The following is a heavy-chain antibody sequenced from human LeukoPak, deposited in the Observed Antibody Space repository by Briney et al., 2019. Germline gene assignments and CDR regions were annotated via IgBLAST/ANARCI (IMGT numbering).Heavy chain of an antibody. CDR3: ARGPIGPYSILTEIEY. CDR2: INPNSGGT. D-gene: IGHD2-21*01. Sequence: GSVNVSCKASGYTFTGYYMHWVRQAPGQGLEGMGWINPNSGGTNYAQKFQGRVTMTRERSISTAYMELSRLRSDDTAVYYCARGPIGPYSILTEIEYCGQGTLVTVSS. J-gene: IGHJ4*02. V-gene: IGHV1-2*02. CDR1: GYTFTGYY.